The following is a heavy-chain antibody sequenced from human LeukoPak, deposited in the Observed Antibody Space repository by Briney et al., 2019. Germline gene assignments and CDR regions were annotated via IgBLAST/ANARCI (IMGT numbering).Heavy chain of an antibody. V-gene: IGHV1-18*01. J-gene: IGHJ4*02. CDR2: ISAYNGHT. CDR3: ARCSEFLPGSRFDS. CDR1: GYTFTSYG. D-gene: IGHD3-10*01. Sequence: ASVKVSCKTSGYTFTSYGISWVRQAPGQGLEWMGWISAYNGHTNYAQNLQGRVTLTTDTSTTTAYMEPRSLRSDDTAVYYCARCSEFLPGSRFDSWGQGTLVTVSP.